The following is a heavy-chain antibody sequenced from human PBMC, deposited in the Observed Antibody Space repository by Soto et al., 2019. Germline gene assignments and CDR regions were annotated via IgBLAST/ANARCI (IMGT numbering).Heavy chain of an antibody. V-gene: IGHV1-69*02. CDR1: GGTFSSYT. CDR2: IIPILGIA. J-gene: IGHJ4*02. Sequence: SVKVSCKASGGTFSSYTISWVRQAPGQGLEWMGRIIPILGIANYAQKFQGWVTMTRDTSISTAYMELSRLRSDDTAVYYCATTYYDILTGYYKAPDYWGQGTLVTVSS. D-gene: IGHD3-9*01. CDR3: ATTYYDILTGYYKAPDY.